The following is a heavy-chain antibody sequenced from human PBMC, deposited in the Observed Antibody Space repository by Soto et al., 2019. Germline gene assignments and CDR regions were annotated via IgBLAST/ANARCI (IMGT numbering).Heavy chain of an antibody. CDR2: VSHDGAIK. CDR1: GFTFDNFA. CDR3: VRETQIVRLVVPTPGSAGALDL. J-gene: IGHJ3*01. Sequence: QMDLVESGGGVVQPGRSLRLSCTPSGFTFDNFAMHWVRQAPGKGLEWVAVVSHDGAIKHYAESVRGRLTISRDNSRDTLSLQMNSLRPEDTAVYYCVRETQIVRLVVPTPGSAGALDLWGQGTVVTVSS. V-gene: IGHV3-30-3*01. D-gene: IGHD2-8*02.